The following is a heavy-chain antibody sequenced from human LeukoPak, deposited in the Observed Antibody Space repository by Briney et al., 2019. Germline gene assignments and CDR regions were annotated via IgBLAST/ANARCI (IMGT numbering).Heavy chain of an antibody. J-gene: IGHJ6*03. V-gene: IGHV4-59*01. CDR1: GGSFSGYY. D-gene: IGHD1-7*01. Sequence: ASETLSLTCAVYGGSFSGYYWSWIRQPPGKGLEWIGYIYYSGSTNYNPSLKSRVTISVDTSKNQFSLKLSSVTAADTAVYYCARVRRLELPPGNFYYYMDVWGKGTTVTVSS. CDR3: ARVRRLELPPGNFYYYMDV. CDR2: IYYSGST.